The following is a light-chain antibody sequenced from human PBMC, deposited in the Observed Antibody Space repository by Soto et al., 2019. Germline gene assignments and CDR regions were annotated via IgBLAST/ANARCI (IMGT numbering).Light chain of an antibody. V-gene: IGLV1-44*01. J-gene: IGLJ2*01. Sequence: QSVLTQPPSASGTPGQRVTVSCPGSSSNIGANPVNWYQQLPGTAPKLLIYNNDQRPSGVPDRFSASKSGTSASLAISGLRSEDEADYYCEAWIDSLSGALFGRGTQLTVL. CDR3: EAWIDSLSGAL. CDR2: NND. CDR1: SSNIGANP.